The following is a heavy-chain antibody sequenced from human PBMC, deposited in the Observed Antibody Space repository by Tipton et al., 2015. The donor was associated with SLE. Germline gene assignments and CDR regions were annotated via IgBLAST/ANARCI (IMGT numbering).Heavy chain of an antibody. CDR2: ISYDGSNK. V-gene: IGHV3-30*04. J-gene: IGHJ4*02. D-gene: IGHD2-8*01. Sequence: SLRLSCAASGFTFSNYAMHWVRQVPGKGLECVALISYDGSNKYYADSVKGRFTISRDNSKNTLYLQMNSLRAEDTAVYYCARDLVPNGHIDYWGQGTLVTVSS. CDR1: GFTFSNYA. CDR3: ARDLVPNGHIDY.